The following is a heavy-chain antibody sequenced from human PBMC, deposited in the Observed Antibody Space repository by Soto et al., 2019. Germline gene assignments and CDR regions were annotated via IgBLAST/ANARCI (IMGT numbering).Heavy chain of an antibody. Sequence: SGPTLVNPTQTLTLTCTFSGFSLSTSGMCVSWIRQPPGKALEWLALIDWDDDKYYSTSLKTRLTISKDTSKNQVVLTMTNMDPVDTATYYCARIIHDYGDPIPYYFDYWGQGTLVTVSS. V-gene: IGHV2-70*01. CDR2: IDWDDDK. J-gene: IGHJ4*02. CDR3: ARIIHDYGDPIPYYFDY. D-gene: IGHD4-17*01. CDR1: GFSLSTSGMC.